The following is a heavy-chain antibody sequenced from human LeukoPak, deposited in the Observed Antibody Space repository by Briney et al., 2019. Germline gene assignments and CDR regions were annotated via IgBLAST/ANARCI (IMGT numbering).Heavy chain of an antibody. CDR2: IHPGTGDT. CDR3: ASYASGYNWLKV. V-gene: IGHV1-2*02. Sequence: ASVKVSCKASGHTFTAYYIHWVRQAPGQGLEWMGWIHPGTGDTNYAQKFQGRVTVSRDTSISTAYMELSRLGSDDTAVYYCASYASGYNWLKVWGQGTPVTVSS. J-gene: IGHJ4*02. CDR1: GHTFTAYY. D-gene: IGHD3-10*01.